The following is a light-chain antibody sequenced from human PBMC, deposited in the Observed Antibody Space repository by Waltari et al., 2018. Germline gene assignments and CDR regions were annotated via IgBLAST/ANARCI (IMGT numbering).Light chain of an antibody. CDR1: QSISRY. CDR2: DAS. V-gene: IGKV3-20*01. Sequence: EIMLTQSPGTLSLSPGERATLSCRASQSISRYLAWYQHKPGQAPRILIYDASSRATGSPDRFSGSGSGTDFSLTISRLEPEDFAVYYCQKYGSLPATFGQGTKVEIK. CDR3: QKYGSLPAT. J-gene: IGKJ1*01.